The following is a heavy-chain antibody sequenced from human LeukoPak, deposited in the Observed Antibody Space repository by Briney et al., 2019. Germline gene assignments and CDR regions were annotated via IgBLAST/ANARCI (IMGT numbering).Heavy chain of an antibody. CDR1: GGSISSSTYD. V-gene: IGHV4-39*01. D-gene: IGHD5-18*01. J-gene: IGHJ5*02. CDR3: ARGLLVWIQLWPRVGDWFDP. CDR2: IYYSGST. Sequence: MASETLSLTCTVSGGSISSSTYDWGWIRQPPGKGLEWIGSIYYSGSTYYNPSLKSRVAISVDTSKNQFSLKLSSVTAADTAVYYCARGLLVWIQLWPRVGDWFDPWGQGTLVTVSS.